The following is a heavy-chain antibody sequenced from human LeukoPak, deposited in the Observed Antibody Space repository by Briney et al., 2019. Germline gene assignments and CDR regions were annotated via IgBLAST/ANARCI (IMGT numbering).Heavy chain of an antibody. Sequence: SETLSLTCTVSGYSISSGYYWGWIRQPPGKGLEWIGSIYHSGSTYYNPSLKSRVTISVDTSKNQFSLKLSSVTAADTAVYYCARIYSSSWFLNWFDPWGQGTLVTVSS. CDR1: GYSISSGYY. CDR3: ARIYSSSWFLNWFDP. D-gene: IGHD6-13*01. J-gene: IGHJ5*02. V-gene: IGHV4-38-2*02. CDR2: IYHSGST.